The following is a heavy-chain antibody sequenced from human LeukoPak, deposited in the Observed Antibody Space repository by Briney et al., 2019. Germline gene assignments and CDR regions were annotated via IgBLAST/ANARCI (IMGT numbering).Heavy chain of an antibody. V-gene: IGHV3-74*01. CDR2: ISGGGSST. CDR3: ASALTAAATVPTGY. D-gene: IGHD4-17*01. CDR1: GFTFSSYW. Sequence: GGSLRLSCAASGFTFSSYWMNWVRHAPGKGLVWVSGISGGGSSTTYADTVKGRFTISRDNAKSTLYLQMSSLRAEDTAMYYCASALTAAATVPTGYWGERKLVTVSS. J-gene: IGHJ4*02.